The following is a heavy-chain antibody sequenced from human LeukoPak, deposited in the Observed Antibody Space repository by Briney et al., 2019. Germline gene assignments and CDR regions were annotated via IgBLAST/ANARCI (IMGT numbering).Heavy chain of an antibody. CDR3: ASSLLGATSPGFDY. CDR1: GGSISSSSYY. D-gene: IGHD1-26*01. J-gene: IGHJ4*02. CDR2: IYYSGST. Sequence: SETLSLTCTVSGGSISSSSYYWGWIRQPPGKGREWIGSIYYSGSTYYNPSLKSRVTISVDTSKNQFSLKLSSVTAADTAVYYCASSLLGATSPGFDYWGQGTLVTVSS. V-gene: IGHV4-39*01.